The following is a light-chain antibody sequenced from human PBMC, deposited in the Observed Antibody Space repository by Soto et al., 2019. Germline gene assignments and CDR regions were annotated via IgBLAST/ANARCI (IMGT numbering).Light chain of an antibody. CDR2: GAS. Sequence: VLSQSPGILSLSPGERATLSCRASQSVRSSYLAWYQQKAGQAPRLLISGASNRATGIPDRFSGSGSGTDFTLTISRLEPEDFAVYYCQQFGSSPWTFGQGTKVEI. J-gene: IGKJ1*01. CDR1: QSVRSSY. V-gene: IGKV3-20*01. CDR3: QQFGSSPWT.